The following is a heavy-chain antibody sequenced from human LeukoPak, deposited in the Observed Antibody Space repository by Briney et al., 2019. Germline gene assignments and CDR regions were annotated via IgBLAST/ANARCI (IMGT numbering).Heavy chain of an antibody. CDR1: GFTFDDYA. CDR2: ISWNSGSI. D-gene: IGHD3-22*01. J-gene: IGHJ4*02. CDR3: AKDMVQGDYYDSSGPSFDY. V-gene: IGHV3-9*01. Sequence: GGSLRLSCAASGFTFDDYAMHWVRQAPGKGLEWVSGISWNSGSIGYADSVKGRFTISRDNAKNSLYLQMNSLRAEDTALYYCAKDMVQGDYYDSSGPSFDYWGQGTLVTVSS.